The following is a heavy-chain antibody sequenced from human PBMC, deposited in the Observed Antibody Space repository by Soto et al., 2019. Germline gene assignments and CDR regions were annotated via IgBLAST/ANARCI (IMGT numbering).Heavy chain of an antibody. J-gene: IGHJ4*02. CDR2: IIPIVDIT. D-gene: IGHD2-15*01. V-gene: IGHV1-69*08. CDR1: GGTFSSYT. Sequence: QVQLVQSGAEVKKPGSSVKVSCKASGGTFSSYTFSWVRQAPGQGLEWMGRIIPIVDITNYAQKFQGRVXIXXDKSTSTADMELSSLRSEDTAVYYCAREGVGNFDYWGQGTLVTVSS. CDR3: AREGVGNFDY.